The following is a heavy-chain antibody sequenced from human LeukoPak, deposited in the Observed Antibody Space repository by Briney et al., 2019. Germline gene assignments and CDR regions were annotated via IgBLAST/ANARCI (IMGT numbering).Heavy chain of an antibody. Sequence: SETLSLSCAVYGGSFSEYYWSWVRQPPGKGLEWIGEISPSGLTNHNPSLKSRVTISTDTSKNQFSLKLSSVTAADTAVYYCAGDHDLALKYWGHGLLVTVSS. D-gene: IGHD1-1*01. J-gene: IGHJ4*01. CDR1: GGSFSEYY. CDR2: ISPSGLT. CDR3: AGDHDLALKY. V-gene: IGHV4-34*01.